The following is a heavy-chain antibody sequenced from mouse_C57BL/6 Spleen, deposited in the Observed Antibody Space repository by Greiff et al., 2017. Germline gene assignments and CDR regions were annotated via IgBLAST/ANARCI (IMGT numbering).Heavy chain of an antibody. CDR2: IDPEDGAT. Sequence: EVQLQQSGAELVKPGASVKLSCTASGFNINDYYMNWVKQRTEQGLEWLGRIDPEDGATKYAPKFQGKATITADPSSNTAYLQLSSLTAEDTAVYDCARYGSSPFDYWGQGTTLTVSS. CDR3: ARYGSSPFDY. V-gene: IGHV14-2*01. CDR1: GFNINDYY. D-gene: IGHD1-1*01. J-gene: IGHJ2*01.